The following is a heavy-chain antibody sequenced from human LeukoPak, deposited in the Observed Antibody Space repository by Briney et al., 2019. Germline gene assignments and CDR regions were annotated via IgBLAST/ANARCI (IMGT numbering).Heavy chain of an antibody. V-gene: IGHV1-24*01. J-gene: IGHJ4*02. CDR3: ATPLGNWNDVYYFDY. D-gene: IGHD1-1*01. CDR1: GYTLTELS. Sequence: GASVKVSCKVFGYTLTELSMHWVRQAPGKGLEWMGGFDPEDGETIYAQKFQGRVTMTEDTSTDTAYMELSSLRSEDTAVYYCATPLGNWNDVYYFDYWGQGTLVTFST. CDR2: FDPEDGET.